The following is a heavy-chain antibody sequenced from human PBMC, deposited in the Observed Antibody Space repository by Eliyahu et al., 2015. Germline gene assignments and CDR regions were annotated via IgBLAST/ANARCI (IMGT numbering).Heavy chain of an antibody. D-gene: IGHD3-16*02. J-gene: IGHJ4*02. CDR2: ISWNSGSI. V-gene: IGHV3-9*01. CDR1: GFPFXDYA. Sequence: EVQLVESGGGFVQPGRSLRXSCAASGFPFXDYAXXWGRQXPGKGLEWVSGISWNSGSIGYADSVKGRFTISRDNAKNSLYLQMNSLRAEDTALYYCAKDKHVDYIWGSYRQYYFDYWGQGTLVTVSS. CDR3: AKDKHVDYIWGSYRQYYFDY.